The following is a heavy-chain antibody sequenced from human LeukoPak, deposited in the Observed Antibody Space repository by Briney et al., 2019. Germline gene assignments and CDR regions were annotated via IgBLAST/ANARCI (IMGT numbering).Heavy chain of an antibody. V-gene: IGHV1-69*06. CDR3: ARAWDPPSGPLSWEHAFDI. D-gene: IGHD1-26*01. CDR2: IIPIFGTA. J-gene: IGHJ3*02. Sequence: SVKVSCKASGGTFSSYAISWVRQAPGQGLEWMGGIIPIFGTANYAQKFQGRVTITADKSTSTAYMELSSLRSEDTAVYYCARAWDPPSGPLSWEHAFDIWGQGTMVTVSS. CDR1: GGTFSSYA.